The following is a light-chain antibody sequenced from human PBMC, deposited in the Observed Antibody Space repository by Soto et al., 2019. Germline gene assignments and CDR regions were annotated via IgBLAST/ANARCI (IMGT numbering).Light chain of an antibody. CDR2: NTK. Sequence: QTVVTQEPSFSVSPGGTVTLTCGLTSGSVSTRFYPSWYQQTPGQAPRTLIYNTKTRSPGVPDRFSGFILGNKAALPITGAQADDDSDYYCVLYMGNGISVFGGGTKLTVL. CDR1: SGSVSTRFY. CDR3: VLYMGNGISV. J-gene: IGLJ2*01. V-gene: IGLV8-61*01.